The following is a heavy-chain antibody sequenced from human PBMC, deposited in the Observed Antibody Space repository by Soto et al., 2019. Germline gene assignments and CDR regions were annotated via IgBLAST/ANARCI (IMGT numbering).Heavy chain of an antibody. J-gene: IGHJ6*03. CDR1: GGSISSYY. CDR3: ARNFRSSTYYYYYMDV. CDR2: IYYSGST. Sequence: QVQLQESGPGLVKPSETLSLTCTVSGGSISSYYWSWIRQPPGKGLEWIGYIYYSGSTNYNPSLKSRVTISVDTSKNQFSLQLSSVTAADTAVYYCARNFRSSTYYYYYMDVWGKGTTVTVSS. D-gene: IGHD2-2*01. V-gene: IGHV4-59*01.